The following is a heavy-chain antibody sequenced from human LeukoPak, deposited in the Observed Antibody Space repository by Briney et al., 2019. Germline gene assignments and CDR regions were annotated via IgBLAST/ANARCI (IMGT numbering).Heavy chain of an antibody. Sequence: ASVKVSCKASGYTFTSYYMHWVRQAPGQGLEGMGIINPSGGSRSYAQKFQGRVTMTRDTYTSTVYMELSKLRSEDTAVYYCARDPGRIAVAGYAFDYCGQGTLVTVSS. J-gene: IGHJ4*02. CDR1: GYTFTSYY. D-gene: IGHD6-19*01. V-gene: IGHV1-46*01. CDR3: ARDPGRIAVAGYAFDY. CDR2: INPSGGSR.